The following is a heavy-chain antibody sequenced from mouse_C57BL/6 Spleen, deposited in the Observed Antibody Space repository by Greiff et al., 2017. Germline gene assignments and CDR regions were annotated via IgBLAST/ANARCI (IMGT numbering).Heavy chain of an antibody. CDR3: ARSGQPHYDYDSYWYFDV. D-gene: IGHD2-4*01. CDR2: IDPSDSEN. J-gene: IGHJ1*03. CDR1: GYTFTSYW. Sequence: QVQLQQPGAELVRPGSSVKLSCKASGYTFTSYWMHWVKQRPIQGLEWIGNIDPSDSENHYNQKFKDKATLTVDKSSSTAYMQLSSLTSEDSAVSYCARSGQPHYDYDSYWYFDVWGTGTTVTVSS. V-gene: IGHV1-52*01.